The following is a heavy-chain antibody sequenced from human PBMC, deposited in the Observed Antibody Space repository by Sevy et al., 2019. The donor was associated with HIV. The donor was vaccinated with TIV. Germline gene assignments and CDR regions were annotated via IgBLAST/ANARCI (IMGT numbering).Heavy chain of an antibody. V-gene: IGHV3-23*01. D-gene: IGHD2-21*02. Sequence: GGSLRLSCAGSGFTFGGYMMNWVRQAPGRGLEWMSRISRTGGNTEYGDSAKGRFTISRDNSKNTLYLQMNSLRAEDTAVYYCAKPLVVTTTRESDYWGQGTLVTVSS. CDR1: GFTFGGYM. J-gene: IGHJ4*02. CDR2: ISRTGGNT. CDR3: AKPLVVTTTRESDY.